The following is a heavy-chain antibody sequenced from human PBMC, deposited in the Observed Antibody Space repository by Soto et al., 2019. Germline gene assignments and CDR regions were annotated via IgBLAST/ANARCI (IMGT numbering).Heavy chain of an antibody. CDR1: GGSISSGVYY. D-gene: IGHD6-13*01. Sequence: SETLSLTCTVSGGSISSGVYYWSWIRQHPGKGLEWIGYIYYSGSTYYNPSLKSRVTISVDTSKNQFSLKLSSVTAADTAVYYCARAAAAGWYYMDVWGKGTTVTVSS. V-gene: IGHV4-31*03. CDR2: IYYSGST. J-gene: IGHJ6*03. CDR3: ARAAAAGWYYMDV.